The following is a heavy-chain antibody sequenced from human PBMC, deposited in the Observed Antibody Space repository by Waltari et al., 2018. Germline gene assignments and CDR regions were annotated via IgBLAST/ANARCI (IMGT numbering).Heavy chain of an antibody. V-gene: IGHV3-30*04. J-gene: IGHJ6*02. CDR1: EFTFSSFA. CDR3: VRDFCDRTKCHGMDV. D-gene: IGHD3-22*01. Sequence: QVQLVESVGGVVQPGRSLRLSCAASEFTFSSFAMHWVRQAPGKGLEWVAVISYNERNIYYVDSVKGRFTISRDNSKKTLYLQMNSLRPEDTAMYYCVRDFCDRTKCHGMDVWGQGTTVTVSS. CDR2: ISYNERNI.